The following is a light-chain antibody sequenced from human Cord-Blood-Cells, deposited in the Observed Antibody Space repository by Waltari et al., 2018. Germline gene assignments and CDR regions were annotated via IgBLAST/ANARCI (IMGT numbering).Light chain of an antibody. V-gene: IGKV3-15*01. CDR2: GAS. CDR3: QQYNNWPYT. J-gene: IGKJ2*01. Sequence: EIVMTQSPPTLSVSPGDRATLSCRVSQSVSSNLAWYQQKPGQAPRLLTYGASTRATGIPARFSGSGSGTEFTLTISSLQSEDFAVYYCQQYNNWPYTFGQGTKLEIK. CDR1: QSVSSN.